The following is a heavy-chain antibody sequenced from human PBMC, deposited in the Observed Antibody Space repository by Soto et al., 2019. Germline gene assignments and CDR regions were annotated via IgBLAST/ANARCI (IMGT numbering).Heavy chain of an antibody. V-gene: IGHV1-8*01. CDR3: AKDKEACSSTSCYPYYFDY. CDR2: MNPNSGNT. Sequence: VASVKVSCKASGYTFTSYDINWVRQATGQGLEWMGWMNPNSGNTGYAQKFQGRVTMTRNTSISTAYMELSSLRSEDTAVYYCAKDKEACSSTSCYPYYFDYWGQGTLVTVSS. D-gene: IGHD2-2*01. J-gene: IGHJ4*02. CDR1: GYTFTSYD.